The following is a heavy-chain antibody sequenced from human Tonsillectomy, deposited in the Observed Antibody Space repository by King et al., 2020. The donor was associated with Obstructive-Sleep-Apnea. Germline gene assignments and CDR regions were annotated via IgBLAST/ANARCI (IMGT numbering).Heavy chain of an antibody. D-gene: IGHD6-13*01. CDR2: IYHSGST. V-gene: IGHV4-4*02. CDR3: ARDPGIAAAGGYYYYYGMDV. CDR1: GGSISSSNW. Sequence: QLQESGPGLVKPSGTLSLTCAVSGGSISSSNWWRWVRQPPGKGLEGIGEIYHSGSTNYNPSLKSRATISVYKSKNQFSLKLSSVTAADTAVYYCARDPGIAAAGGYYYYYGMDVWGQGTTVTVSS. J-gene: IGHJ6*02.